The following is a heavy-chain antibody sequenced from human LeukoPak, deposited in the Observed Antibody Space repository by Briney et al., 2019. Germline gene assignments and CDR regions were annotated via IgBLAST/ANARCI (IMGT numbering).Heavy chain of an antibody. CDR2: TYYTGSI. CDR1: GGSISSSSLY. V-gene: IGHV4-39*01. CDR3: ARHREAVFTYYFDY. D-gene: IGHD5/OR15-5a*01. J-gene: IGHJ4*02. Sequence: PSETLSLTCTVSGGSISSSSLYWGWVRQPPGKGLEWIGSTYYTGSIYYNPSLKSRVTISADTSKNQFSLKLSSLTAADTAVYYCARHREAVFTYYFDYWGQGTLVTVSS.